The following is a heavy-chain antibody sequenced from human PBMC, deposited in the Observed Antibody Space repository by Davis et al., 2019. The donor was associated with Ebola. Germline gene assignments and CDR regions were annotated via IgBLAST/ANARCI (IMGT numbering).Heavy chain of an antibody. J-gene: IGHJ4*02. CDR2: ISYDGSDK. CDR3: ASSPYNTNTSAY. D-gene: IGHD3-10*01. Sequence: SCAASGFTFSIYAMHWVRQAPGKGLEWLAVISYDGSDKYYADSVQGRFAISRDNSKNTLYVQMNSLRAEDTAVYYCASSPYNTNTSAYWGQGTLVTVSS. V-gene: IGHV3-30*09. CDR1: GFTFSIYA.